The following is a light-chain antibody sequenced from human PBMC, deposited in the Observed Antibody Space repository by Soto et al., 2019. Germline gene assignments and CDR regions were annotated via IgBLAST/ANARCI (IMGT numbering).Light chain of an antibody. V-gene: IGLV2-14*01. CDR1: SSDVGGYNY. CDR3: SSYTNSGTLVV. Sequence: QSALTQPASVSGSPGQSITISCTGTSSDVGGYNYVSWNQQHPGKAPKLMIYEVSNRPSGVSNRFSGSKSGNTASLTISGLQAEDEADYYCSSYTNSGTLVVFGGGTKLTVL. CDR2: EVS. J-gene: IGLJ2*01.